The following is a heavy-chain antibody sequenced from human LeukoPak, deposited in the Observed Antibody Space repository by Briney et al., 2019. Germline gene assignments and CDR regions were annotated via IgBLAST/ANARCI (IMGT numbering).Heavy chain of an antibody. V-gene: IGHV1-8*02. J-gene: IGHJ5*02. CDR2: MNPNSGNT. D-gene: IGHD1-26*01. Sequence: ASVKVSCKASGYTFTGYYMHWVRQATGQGLEWMGWMNPNSGNTGYAQKFQGRVTMTRNTSISTAYMELSSLRSEDTAVYYCARGTFSGSSDGDWFDPWGQGTLVTVSS. CDR1: GYTFTGYY. CDR3: ARGTFSGSSDGDWFDP.